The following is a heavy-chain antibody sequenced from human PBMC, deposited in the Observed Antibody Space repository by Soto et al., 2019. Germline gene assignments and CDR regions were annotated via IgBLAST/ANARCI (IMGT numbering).Heavy chain of an antibody. CDR2: ISGSGGST. D-gene: IGHD3-9*01. CDR1: GFTFSSYS. Sequence: GGSLILSCAASGFTFSSYSMSWVRQAPGKGLEWVSAISGSGGSTYYADSVKGRFTISRDNSKNTLYLQMNSLRAEDTAVYYCAKMSLRYFDWPQHYFDYWGQGTLVTVS. J-gene: IGHJ4*02. V-gene: IGHV3-23*01. CDR3: AKMSLRYFDWPQHYFDY.